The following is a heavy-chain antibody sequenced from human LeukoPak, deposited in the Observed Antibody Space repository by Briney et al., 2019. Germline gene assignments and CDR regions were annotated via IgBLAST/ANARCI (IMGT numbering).Heavy chain of an antibody. CDR2: ISSSSSTI. CDR3: ARVLGSFTSPFDY. D-gene: IGHD1-26*01. CDR1: GFTFSTYS. V-gene: IGHV3-48*04. J-gene: IGHJ4*02. Sequence: GGSLRLSCAASGFTFSTYSMNWVRQAPGKGLEWVSYISSSSSTIYYADSVKGRFTISRDNAKNSLYLQMNSLRAEDAAVYYCARVLGSFTSPFDYWGQGTLVTVSS.